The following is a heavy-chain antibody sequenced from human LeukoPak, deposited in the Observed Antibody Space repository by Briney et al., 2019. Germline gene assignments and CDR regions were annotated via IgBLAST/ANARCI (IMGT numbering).Heavy chain of an antibody. CDR1: GYTFTSYD. J-gene: IGHJ5*02. CDR2: MNPNSGNT. D-gene: IGHD3-22*01. V-gene: IGHV1-8*01. CDR3: ARHTIYDSSGLYNWFDP. Sequence: ASVKVSCKASGYTFTSYDINWVRQATGQGLEWMGWMNPNSGNTGYAQKFQGRVTMTRNTSIGTAYMELSSLRSEDTAVYYCARHTIYDSSGLYNWFDPWGQGTLVTVSS.